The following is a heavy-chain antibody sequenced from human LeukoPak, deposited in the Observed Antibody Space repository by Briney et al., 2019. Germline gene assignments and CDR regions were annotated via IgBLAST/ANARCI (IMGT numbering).Heavy chain of an antibody. J-gene: IGHJ5*02. CDR3: GKGFASVPFRNHFDP. CDR2: ISTTGSTI. D-gene: IGHD3-10*01. CDR1: GLSFSSYD. V-gene: IGHV3-48*03. Sequence: GGSLRLSCAAAGLSFSSYDMYWVRQAPGMGLEWVAYISTTGSTIDYAASVKGRFTISRDNAKNSLYLQMDSLGPEDTALYYCGKGFASVPFRNHFDPWGQGTLVTVSS.